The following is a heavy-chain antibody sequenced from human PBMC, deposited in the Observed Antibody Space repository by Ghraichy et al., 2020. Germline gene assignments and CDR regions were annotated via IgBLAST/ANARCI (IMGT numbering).Heavy chain of an antibody. Sequence: SETLSLTCTVSGYSISSGYYWGWIRQPPGKGLEWIGSIYHSGSTYYNPSLKSRVTISVDTSKNQFSLKLSSVTAADTAVYYCEGCMLYSKAPDYWGQGTLVTVSS. V-gene: IGHV4-38-2*02. D-gene: IGHD2-8*01. CDR1: GYSISSGYY. CDR3: EGCMLYSKAPDY. CDR2: IYHSGST. J-gene: IGHJ4*02.